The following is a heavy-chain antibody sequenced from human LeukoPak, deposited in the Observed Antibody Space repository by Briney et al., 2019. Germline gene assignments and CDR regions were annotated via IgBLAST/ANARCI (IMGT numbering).Heavy chain of an antibody. CDR2: IYYSGRT. CDR1: GDSVSRSDSY. D-gene: IGHD3-22*01. J-gene: IGHJ1*01. Sequence: SETLSLTCSVSGDSVSRSDSYWDWIRQPPGRGLEWIGTIYYSGRTYYSPSLKSRVTMSVDPSNNQFSLNLRSVTAADTALYYCARRRYYDGSGYLEWGQGTLLSVSS. V-gene: IGHV4-39*01. CDR3: ARRRYYDGSGYLE.